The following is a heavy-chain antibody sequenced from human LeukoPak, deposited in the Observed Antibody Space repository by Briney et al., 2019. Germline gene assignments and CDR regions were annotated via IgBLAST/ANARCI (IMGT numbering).Heavy chain of an antibody. J-gene: IGHJ4*02. Sequence: SDPLSLTCPVSGGSISSYYWSWLRQPPGKGLEWIGDIYYSGSTNYNPSIKHRVTISEDPSKNQFSLTLTSVTAADTAAYYRARGRGADTASRSRPFDYWGQGTLVAVSS. CDR1: GGSISSYY. CDR3: ARGRGADTASRSRPFDY. CDR2: IYYSGST. V-gene: IGHV4-59*07. D-gene: IGHD5-18*01.